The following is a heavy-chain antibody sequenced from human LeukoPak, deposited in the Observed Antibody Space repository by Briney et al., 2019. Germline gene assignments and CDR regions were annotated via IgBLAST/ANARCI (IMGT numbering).Heavy chain of an antibody. CDR3: AKAAIGGYSYEYGMDV. V-gene: IGHV3-30*18. CDR2: ISYDGSNK. J-gene: IGHJ6*02. CDR1: GFTFSSYG. D-gene: IGHD5-18*01. Sequence: PGGSLRLSCAASGFTFSSYGMHWVRQAPGKGLEWVAVISYDGSNKYYADSVKGRFTVSRDKSKNTVYLQMNSLRADDTAVYFCAKAAIGGYSYEYGMDVWGQGTTVTVSS.